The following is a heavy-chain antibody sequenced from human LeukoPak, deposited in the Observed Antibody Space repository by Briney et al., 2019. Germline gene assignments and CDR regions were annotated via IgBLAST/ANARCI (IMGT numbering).Heavy chain of an antibody. CDR3: AKEVRGYSGYDGFDY. J-gene: IGHJ4*02. Sequence: GGSLRLSCAASGFTVSSNYMSWVRQAPGKGLEWVSVIYSGGSTYYADSVKGRFTISRDNSKNTLYLQMNSLRAEDTAVYYCAKEVRGYSGYDGFDYWGQGTLVTVSS. D-gene: IGHD5-12*01. CDR1: GFTVSSNY. CDR2: IYSGGST. V-gene: IGHV3-53*01.